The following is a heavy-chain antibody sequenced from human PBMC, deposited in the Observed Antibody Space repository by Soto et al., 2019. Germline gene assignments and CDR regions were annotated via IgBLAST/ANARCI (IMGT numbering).Heavy chain of an antibody. V-gene: IGHV4-4*07. D-gene: IGHD2-15*01. J-gene: IGHJ4*02. CDR1: GASITGSSY. CDR3: ARGMTPIGAPAWYYFDS. Sequence: SETLSLTCTVSGASITGSSYWSWVRQPAGKGLEWIGRFSLSGTTNYNPSLRGRVTMSADVSKNQFSLRLTSVTAADTALYYCARGMTPIGAPAWYYFDSWGQGALVTVSS. CDR2: FSLSGTT.